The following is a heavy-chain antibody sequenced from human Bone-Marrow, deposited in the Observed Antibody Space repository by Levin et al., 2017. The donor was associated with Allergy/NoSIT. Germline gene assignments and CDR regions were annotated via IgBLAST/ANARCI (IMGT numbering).Heavy chain of an antibody. CDR1: GDSISSSSYY. CDR3: AREDASGSFVDC. Sequence: SETLSLTCSVSGDSISSSSYYWGWIRQPPGKGLEWIGTIFYSGNTYYNPSLKSRATLSVDTSKNQFSLKLASVTAADTAVDYCAREDASGSFVDCWGQGTLVIVSS. V-gene: IGHV4-39*07. CDR2: IFYSGNT. J-gene: IGHJ4*02. D-gene: IGHD3-10*01.